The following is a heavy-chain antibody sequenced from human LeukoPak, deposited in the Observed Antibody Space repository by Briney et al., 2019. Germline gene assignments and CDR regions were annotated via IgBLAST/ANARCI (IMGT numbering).Heavy chain of an antibody. Sequence: PSETLSLTCTVSGGSISSSSYYWGWIRQPPGKGLEWIGNIFYSGSTYYSPSLKSRVTMSVDTSKNQFSLILSSVSAADTAVYFCARGGSWIGADYWGQGTLVTVSS. CDR1: GGSISSSSYY. J-gene: IGHJ4*02. D-gene: IGHD6-13*01. CDR2: IFYSGST. CDR3: ARGGSWIGADY. V-gene: IGHV4-39*01.